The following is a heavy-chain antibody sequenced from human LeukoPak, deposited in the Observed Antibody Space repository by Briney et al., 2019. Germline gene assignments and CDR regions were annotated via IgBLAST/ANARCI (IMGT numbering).Heavy chain of an antibody. D-gene: IGHD7-27*01. J-gene: IGHJ2*01. CDR1: GGSFSGYY. CDR2: INHSGST. Sequence: SETLSLTCAVYGGSFSGYYWSWIRQPPGKGLEWIGEINHSGSTNYNPSLKSRVTISVDTSKNQFSLKLSSVTAADTAVYYCARAWGLAAWYFDRWGRGTLVTVSS. CDR3: ARAWGLAAWYFDR. V-gene: IGHV4-34*01.